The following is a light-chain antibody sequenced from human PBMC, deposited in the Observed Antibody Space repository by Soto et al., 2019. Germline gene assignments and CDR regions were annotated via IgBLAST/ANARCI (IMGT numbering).Light chain of an antibody. Sequence: ELVLTQSPATLSLSPEERATLSCRDSQSVSSHLAWYQQKPGQAPRLLMYDTFNRATGIPARFNGSGSGTDFSLTISSLEPQDFAVYYCQQRSNWPPGYTFGQGTKLEIK. CDR3: QQRSNWPPGYT. V-gene: IGKV3-11*01. J-gene: IGKJ2*01. CDR1: QSVSSH. CDR2: DTF.